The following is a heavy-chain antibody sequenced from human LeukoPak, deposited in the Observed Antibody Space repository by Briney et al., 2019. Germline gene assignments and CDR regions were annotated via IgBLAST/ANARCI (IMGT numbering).Heavy chain of an antibody. Sequence: LPGGSLRLSCAASGFTFSSYSMNWVRQAPGKGLEWVAATSSSDPGTYHADSVRGRFTISRDNSKNTLYLQMKRLRVEAAAVYYCARAPVTSCRGAFCYPFDYWGQGTLVTVSS. D-gene: IGHD2-15*01. CDR1: GFTFSSYS. J-gene: IGHJ4*02. V-gene: IGHV3-23*01. CDR3: ARAPVTSCRGAFCYPFDY. CDR2: TSSSDPGT.